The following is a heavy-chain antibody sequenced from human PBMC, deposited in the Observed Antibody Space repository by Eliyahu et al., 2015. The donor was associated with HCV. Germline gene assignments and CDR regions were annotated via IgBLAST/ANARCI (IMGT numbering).Heavy chain of an antibody. V-gene: IGHV3-48*02. CDR1: GXXFASFG. Sequence: EAQLVESGGGLVQPGGSLXLSCAASGXXFASFGMNWVRQAPGKGLEWVSFISYSSGTMYYADSVRGRFTISRDNAKNSLSLQMNSLSDEDTAVYYCARDRGQLYYFDSWGQGTLVTVSS. CDR3: ARDRGQLYYFDS. J-gene: IGHJ4*02. D-gene: IGHD5-18*01. CDR2: ISYSSGTM.